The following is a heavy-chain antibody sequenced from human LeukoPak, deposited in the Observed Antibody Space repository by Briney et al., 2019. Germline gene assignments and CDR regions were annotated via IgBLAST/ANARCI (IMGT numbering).Heavy chain of an antibody. J-gene: IGHJ5*02. V-gene: IGHV1-69*05. CDR2: IIPIFGTA. Sequence: SVKVSCKASGGTFSSYAISWVRQAPGQGLEWMGRIIPIFGTANYAQKFRGRVTITTDESTSTAYMELSSLRSEDTAVYYCAKVVDFWSGYYQYWFDPCGQGTLVTVSS. CDR3: AKVVDFWSGYYQYWFDP. CDR1: GGTFSSYA. D-gene: IGHD3-3*01.